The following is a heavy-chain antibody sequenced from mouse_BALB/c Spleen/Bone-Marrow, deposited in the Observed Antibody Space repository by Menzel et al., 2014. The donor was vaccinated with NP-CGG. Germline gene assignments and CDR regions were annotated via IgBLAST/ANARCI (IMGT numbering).Heavy chain of an antibody. D-gene: IGHD2-4*01. CDR2: ISSGGYYS. J-gene: IGHJ3*01. CDR1: GFTFSNYD. CDR3: ATGDYGAWFAC. V-gene: IGHV5-9-1*01. Sequence: DVMLVESGGDLVKPGGSLKLSCAASGFTFSNYDMSWDRQTPEKRLEWVATISSGGYYSYYPDSVKGRFTISRDNAKNTLYLQMSSLRSEDTAMYYCATGDYGAWFACWGQGTLVTVSA.